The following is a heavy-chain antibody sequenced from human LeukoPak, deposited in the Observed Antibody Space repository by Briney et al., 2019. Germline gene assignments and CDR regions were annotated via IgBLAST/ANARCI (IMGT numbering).Heavy chain of an antibody. CDR3: ARHKLSVTTGWFDP. CDR2: INHSGST. CDR1: GDFITASY. D-gene: IGHD4-17*01. J-gene: IGHJ5*02. Sequence: SETLSLTCTVSGDFITASYWSWIRQPPGKGLEWIGEINHSGSTNYNPSLKSRVTISVDTSKNQFSLKLSSVTAADTAVYYCARHKLSVTTGWFDPWGQGTLVTVSS. V-gene: IGHV4-34*01.